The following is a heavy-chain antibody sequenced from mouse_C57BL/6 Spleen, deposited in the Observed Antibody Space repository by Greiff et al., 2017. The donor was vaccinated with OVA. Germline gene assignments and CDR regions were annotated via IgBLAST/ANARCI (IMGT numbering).Heavy chain of an antibody. CDR1: GYTFTSYW. V-gene: IGHV1-53*01. CDR2: INPSNGGT. Sequence: QVQLQQPGTELVKPGASVKLSCKASGYTFTSYWMHWVKQRPGQGLEWIGNINPSNGGTNYNEKFKSKTTVTVDKSSSTAYMQLSSLTSEYSAVYYCARERWLGDYAMDYWGQGTSVTVSS. J-gene: IGHJ4*01. CDR3: ARERWLGDYAMDY. D-gene: IGHD2-3*01.